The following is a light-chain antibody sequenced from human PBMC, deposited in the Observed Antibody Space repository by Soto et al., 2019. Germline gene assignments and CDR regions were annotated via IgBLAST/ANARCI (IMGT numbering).Light chain of an antibody. CDR3: QQYNNWPPYT. V-gene: IGKV3-15*01. CDR2: GAS. J-gene: IGKJ2*01. CDR1: QSVASTY. Sequence: EIVLTQSPGTLSLSPGERVTLSCRASQSVASTYLAWYQQRPGQAPRLLISGASTRATGIPARFSGSGSGTEFTLTISSLQSEDFAVYYCQQYNNWPPYTFGQGTKLEIK.